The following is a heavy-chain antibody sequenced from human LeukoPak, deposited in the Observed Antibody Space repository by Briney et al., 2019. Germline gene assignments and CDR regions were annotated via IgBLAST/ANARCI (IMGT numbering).Heavy chain of an antibody. CDR3: ARAPYGSGSYYNDANWFDP. D-gene: IGHD3-10*01. CDR1: GGSISSGSHY. CDR2: IYYSGST. Sequence: SQTLSLTCTVSGGSISSGSHYWSWFRQHPGKGLEWIGYIYYSGSTYYNPSLRSRVNISVDTSKNQFSLKLNSVTAADTAVYYCARAPYGSGSYYNDANWFDPWGQGTLVTVSS. V-gene: IGHV4-31*03. J-gene: IGHJ5*02.